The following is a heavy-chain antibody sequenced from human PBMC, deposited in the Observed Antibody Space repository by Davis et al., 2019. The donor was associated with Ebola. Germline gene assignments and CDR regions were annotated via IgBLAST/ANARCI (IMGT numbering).Heavy chain of an antibody. J-gene: IGHJ4*02. CDR3: ASISSSSWYYFDY. D-gene: IGHD6-13*01. CDR1: GGSINTNY. Sequence: SETLSLTCSVSGGSINTNYWSWIRQPPGKGLEWIGYIYYSGSTNYNPSLKSRVTISVDTSKNQFSLKLSSVTAADTAVYYCASISSSSWYYFDYWGQGTLVTVSS. V-gene: IGHV4-59*01. CDR2: IYYSGST.